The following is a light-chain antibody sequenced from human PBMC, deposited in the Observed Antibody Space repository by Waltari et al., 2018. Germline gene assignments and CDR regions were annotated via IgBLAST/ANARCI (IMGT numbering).Light chain of an antibody. CDR2: DVS. Sequence: QSALTQPASVSGSPGQSITISCTGTGSDLGFYNYVSWYQQYPGKAPKLIIYDVSERPSGIPNRFSGSKSGNTASLTISGLQAEDEADYYCNSYAGSSFWVFGGGTKLTVL. CDR1: GSDLGFYNY. V-gene: IGLV2-14*01. CDR3: NSYAGSSFWV. J-gene: IGLJ3*02.